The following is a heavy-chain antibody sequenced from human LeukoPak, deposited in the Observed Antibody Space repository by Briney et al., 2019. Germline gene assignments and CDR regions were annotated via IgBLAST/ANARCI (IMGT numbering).Heavy chain of an antibody. Sequence: ASVKVSCKASGYTFTGYYMHWVRQAPGQGLEWMGWINPNSGGTNYAQKFQGRVTITRDTSIRTAYMELSRLRSDDTAVYYCARDPLRGYSYGTGGWGQGTLVTVSS. D-gene: IGHD5-18*01. J-gene: IGHJ4*02. CDR3: ARDPLRGYSYGTGG. CDR2: INPNSGGT. CDR1: GYTFTGYY. V-gene: IGHV1-2*02.